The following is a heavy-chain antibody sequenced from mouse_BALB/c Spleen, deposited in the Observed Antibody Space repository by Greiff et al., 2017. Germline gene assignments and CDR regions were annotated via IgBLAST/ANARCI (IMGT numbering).Heavy chain of an antibody. Sequence: QVQLQQSGAELVKPGASVKLSCKASGYTFTSYYMYWVKQRPGQGLEWIGEINPSNGGTNFNEKFKSKATLTVDKSSSTAYMQLSSLTSEDSAVYYCTRSYYGSSFAYWGQGTLVTVSA. CDR3: TRSYYGSSFAY. CDR2: INPSNGGT. J-gene: IGHJ3*01. D-gene: IGHD1-1*01. CDR1: GYTFTSYY. V-gene: IGHV1S81*02.